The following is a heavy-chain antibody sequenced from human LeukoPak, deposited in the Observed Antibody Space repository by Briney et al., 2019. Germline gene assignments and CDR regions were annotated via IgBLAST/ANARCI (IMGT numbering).Heavy chain of an antibody. CDR2: ISRSSTTI. CDR1: GFTFNSYS. Sequence: GGSLRLSCAASGFTFNSYSMDWVRQAPGKGLEWVSYISRSSTTIYYADSVKGRFTISRDDAKNSLYLQMNSLRAEDTALYYCVRDQRKGGSWGPHFDSWGQGALVTVSS. V-gene: IGHV3-48*01. D-gene: IGHD1-26*01. CDR3: VRDQRKGGSWGPHFDS. J-gene: IGHJ5*01.